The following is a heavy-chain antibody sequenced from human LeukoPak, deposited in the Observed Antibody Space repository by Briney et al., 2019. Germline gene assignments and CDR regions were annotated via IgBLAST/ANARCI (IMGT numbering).Heavy chain of an antibody. Sequence: QPGGSLRLSCAASGFTFSSYSMNWVRQAPGKGLEWVSYISGSSRVIYYADSVKGRFTISRDNSKNSLYLQMNSLRAEDTAVYYCARVPRWYVIDYWGQGTLVTVSS. J-gene: IGHJ4*02. D-gene: IGHD4-23*01. CDR3: ARVPRWYVIDY. CDR1: GFTFSSYS. CDR2: ISGSSRVI. V-gene: IGHV3-48*01.